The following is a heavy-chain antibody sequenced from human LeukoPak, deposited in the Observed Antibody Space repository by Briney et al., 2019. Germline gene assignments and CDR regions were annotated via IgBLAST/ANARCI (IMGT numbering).Heavy chain of an antibody. J-gene: IGHJ4*02. V-gene: IGHV1-24*01. Sequence: EASVKVSCKVSGYTLTELSMHWVRQAPGKALEWMGGFDPEDGETIYAQKFQGRVTMTEDTSTDTAYMELSSLRSEDTAVYYCASSVGATSDFDYWGQGTLVTVSS. CDR3: ASSVGATSDFDY. CDR1: GYTLTELS. CDR2: FDPEDGET. D-gene: IGHD1-26*01.